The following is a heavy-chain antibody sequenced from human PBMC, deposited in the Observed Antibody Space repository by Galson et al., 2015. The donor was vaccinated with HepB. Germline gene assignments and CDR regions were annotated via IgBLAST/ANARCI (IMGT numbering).Heavy chain of an antibody. CDR1: GFTFSSYE. Sequence: SLRLSCAASGFTFSSYEVNWVRQAPGKGLEWVSYISSSGSTIYYADSVKGRFTISRDNAKNSLYLQMNSLRAEDTAVYYCARAQGSHSSSWYVPFDYWGQGTLVTVS. D-gene: IGHD6-13*01. CDR3: ARAQGSHSSSWYVPFDY. J-gene: IGHJ4*02. V-gene: IGHV3-48*03. CDR2: ISSSGSTI.